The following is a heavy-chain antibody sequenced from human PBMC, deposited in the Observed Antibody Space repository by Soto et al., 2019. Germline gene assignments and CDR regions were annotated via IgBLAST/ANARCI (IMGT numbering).Heavy chain of an antibody. CDR2: ISAYNGNT. CDR3: ARLLIHPHAFDWLPRNSNYGMDV. J-gene: IGHJ6*02. V-gene: IGHV1-18*01. Sequence: QVQLVQSGAEVKKPGASVKVSCKASGYTFTSYGISWVRQAPGQGLEWMGWISAYNGNTNYAQKLQGRVTMTTDTSTSTAYMGLRSLRSDDTAVYYCARLLIHPHAFDWLPRNSNYGMDVWGQGTTVTVSS. CDR1: GYTFTSYG. D-gene: IGHD3-9*01.